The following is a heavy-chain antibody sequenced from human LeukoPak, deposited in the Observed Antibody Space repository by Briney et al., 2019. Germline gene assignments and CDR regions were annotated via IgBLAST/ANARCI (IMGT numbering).Heavy chain of an antibody. J-gene: IGHJ4*02. CDR2: IKQDGSEK. CDR1: GFTFSSYW. CDR3: ARDTSGYSSGWFGVDY. Sequence: GGSLRLSCAASGFTFSSYWMSWVRQAPGKGLEWVANIKQDGSEKYYVDSVKGRFTISRDNAKNSLYLQMNSLRAEDTAVYYCARDTSGYSSGWFGVDYWGQGTLVTVSS. V-gene: IGHV3-7*01. D-gene: IGHD6-19*01.